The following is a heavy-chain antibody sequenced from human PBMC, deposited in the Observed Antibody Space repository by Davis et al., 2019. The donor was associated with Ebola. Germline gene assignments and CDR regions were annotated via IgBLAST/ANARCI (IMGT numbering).Heavy chain of an antibody. CDR2: IYHSGST. CDR3: ARADSSWYSYAFDI. D-gene: IGHD6-13*01. CDR1: GFTFSSYW. J-gene: IGHJ3*02. V-gene: IGHV4-4*02. Sequence: GSLRLSCAASGFTFSSYWMSWVRQPPGKGLEWIGEIYHSGSTNYNPSLKSRVTISVDKSKNQFSLKLNSVTAADTAVYYCARADSSWYSYAFDIWGQGTMVTVSS.